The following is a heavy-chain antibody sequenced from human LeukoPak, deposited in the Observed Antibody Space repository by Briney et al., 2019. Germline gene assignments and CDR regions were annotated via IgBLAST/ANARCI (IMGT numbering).Heavy chain of an antibody. CDR1: GGSISSGTYY. CDR3: ARQINGNSNSN. Sequence: PSETLSLTCTVSGGSISSGTYYWSWIRQPPGKGLEWIAYIYYSGSTKYNPSLKSRVTISADTSKNQFSLKMTSVTAADTAVYYCARQINGNSNSNWGQGTLVTVSS. J-gene: IGHJ4*02. CDR2: IYYSGST. D-gene: IGHD4-11*01. V-gene: IGHV4-61*01.